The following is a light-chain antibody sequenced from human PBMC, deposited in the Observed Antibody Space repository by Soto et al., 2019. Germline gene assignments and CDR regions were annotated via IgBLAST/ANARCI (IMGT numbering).Light chain of an antibody. J-gene: IGKJ2*02. CDR3: TQGSQFPRT. CDR2: KIS. V-gene: IGKV2-24*01. CDR1: QILVHSDGNTY. Sequence: DIVMTQTPLSSPVTLGQPASISCRSRQILVHSDGNTYLSWLQQRPGQPPRLLMYKISNRFSGVPDRFRDSGAGTDFTIKIRRLEDEDFSVYYYTQGSQFPRTFGQGTKQPIK.